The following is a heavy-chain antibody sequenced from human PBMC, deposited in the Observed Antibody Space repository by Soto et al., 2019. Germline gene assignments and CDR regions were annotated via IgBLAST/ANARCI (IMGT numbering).Heavy chain of an antibody. D-gene: IGHD2-21*02. CDR1: GYSFTSYW. V-gene: IGHV5-51*01. J-gene: IGHJ4*02. CDR3: VHCGGDCYSGSHFDY. Sequence: PGESLKISCQSSGYSFTSYWIGWVRQMPGKGLEWMGIIHPGDSDTRYSPSFHGQVTISADKSSNTAYLQWSSLKASDTAMYYCVHCGGDCYSGSHFDYWGQGTLVTVSS. CDR2: IHPGDSDT.